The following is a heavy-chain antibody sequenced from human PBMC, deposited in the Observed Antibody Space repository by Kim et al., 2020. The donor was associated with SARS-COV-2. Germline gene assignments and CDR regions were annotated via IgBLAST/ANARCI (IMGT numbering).Heavy chain of an antibody. V-gene: IGHV4-39*01. CDR2: IYFSGSA. CDR3: ARFVDGYNPARFNFFDS. CDR1: GRSIRSSSHF. D-gene: IGHD5-12*01. Sequence: SETLSLTCSVSGRSIRSSSHFWGWIRQAPGKGLEWIGNIYFSGSAYYNPSLKSRVRMSIDTSKNQFSLKMTSVTAADTAVFYCARFVDGYNPARFNFFDSWGPGMLVTVSS. J-gene: IGHJ4*02.